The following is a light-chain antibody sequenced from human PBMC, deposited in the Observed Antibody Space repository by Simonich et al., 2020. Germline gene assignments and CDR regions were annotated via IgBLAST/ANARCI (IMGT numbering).Light chain of an antibody. CDR1: SGSFASNY. Sequence: NFMLTQPHSVSESPGKTVTISCTRISGSFASNYVQWYQQRPGSSPTTVIYEDNQRPSGGPGRFSGSIDSSSNSASLTISGLKTEDEADYYCQSYDSSNQVFGGGTKLTVL. V-gene: IGLV6-57*01. J-gene: IGLJ2*01. CDR3: QSYDSSNQV. CDR2: EDN.